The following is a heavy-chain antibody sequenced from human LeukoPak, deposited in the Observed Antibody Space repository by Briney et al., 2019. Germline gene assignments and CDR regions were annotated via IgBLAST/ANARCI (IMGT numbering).Heavy chain of an antibody. CDR3: ARADYDALDY. J-gene: IGHJ4*02. D-gene: IGHD4-17*01. CDR1: GGSVSSGNYY. CDR2: IYYSGST. V-gene: IGHV4-61*01. Sequence: SETLSLTCTVPGGSVSSGNYYWSWIRQPPGKGLEWIGYIYYSGSTNYNPSLKSRVTISVDTSKNQSSLKLRSVAAADTAVYYCARADYDALDYWGQGTLVTVSS.